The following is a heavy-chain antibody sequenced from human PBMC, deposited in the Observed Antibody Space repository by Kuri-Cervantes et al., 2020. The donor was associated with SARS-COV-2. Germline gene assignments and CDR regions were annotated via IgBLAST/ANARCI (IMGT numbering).Heavy chain of an antibody. J-gene: IGHJ4*02. CDR3: ARGVPYSSGYLLDY. CDR1: GFTFSSYW. V-gene: IGHV3-7*01. CDR2: IKQDGSEK. Sequence: GGSLRLSCAASGFTFSSYWMSWVRQAPGKGLEWVANIKQDGSEKYYVDSVKGRFTISRDNAKNSLYLQMNSLRAEDTAVYYCARGVPYSSGYLLDYWGQGTLVTVSS. D-gene: IGHD3-22*01.